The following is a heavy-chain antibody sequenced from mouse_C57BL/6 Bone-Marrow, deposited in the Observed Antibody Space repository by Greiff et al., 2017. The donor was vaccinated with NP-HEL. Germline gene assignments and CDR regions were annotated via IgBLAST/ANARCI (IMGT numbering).Heavy chain of an antibody. D-gene: IGHD1-1*01. J-gene: IGHJ2*01. CDR2: IYPGNGDT. CDR1: GYTFTSYW. CDR3: TIITTVVHYYFDY. V-gene: IGHV1-5*01. Sequence: VQLQQSGTVLARPGASVKMSCKTSGYTFTSYWMHWVKQRPGQGLEWIGAIYPGNGDTSYNQKFKGKAKLTAVTSASTAYMELSSLTNEDSAVYYCTIITTVVHYYFDYWGQGTTLTVSS.